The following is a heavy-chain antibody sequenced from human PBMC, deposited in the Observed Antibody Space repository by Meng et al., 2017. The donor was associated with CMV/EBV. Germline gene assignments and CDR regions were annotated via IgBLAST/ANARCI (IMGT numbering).Heavy chain of an antibody. CDR3: ARGKVDIVN. CDR2: INHSGST. D-gene: IGHD5-12*01. Sequence: LSCAVYGGSFSGYYWSWIRQPPGKGLEWIGEINHSGSTNYNPSLKSRVTISVDTSKNQFSLKLSSVTAADTAVYYCARGKVDIVNWGQGTLVTVSS. J-gene: IGHJ4*02. V-gene: IGHV4-34*01. CDR1: GGSFSGYY.